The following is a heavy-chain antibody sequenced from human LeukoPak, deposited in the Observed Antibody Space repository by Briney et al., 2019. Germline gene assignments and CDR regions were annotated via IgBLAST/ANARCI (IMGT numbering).Heavy chain of an antibody. V-gene: IGHV4-38-2*02. J-gene: IGHJ6*03. Sequence: SETLSLTCTVSGYSISSGYYWGWIRQPPGKGLEWIGSIYHSGSTYYNPSLKSRVTISVDTSKNQFSLKLSSVTAADTAVYYCAKPWGTGDYYYMDVWGKGTTVTVSS. CDR3: AKPWGTGDYYYMDV. CDR2: IYHSGST. CDR1: GYSISSGYY. D-gene: IGHD3/OR15-3a*01.